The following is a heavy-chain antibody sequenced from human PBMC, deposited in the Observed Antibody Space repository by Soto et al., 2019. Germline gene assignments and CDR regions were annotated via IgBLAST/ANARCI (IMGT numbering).Heavy chain of an antibody. CDR1: GFFFTVYF. CDR3: ARQLERRVGAASH. V-gene: IGHV3-11*01. J-gene: IGHJ4*02. Sequence: QVQLAESGGGLVKAGGSLTLSCSTSGFFFTVYFMSWIRQAPGKGLEWVSYLSSSGDVRHYADSVKGPFTISRDNTTKSLFLQMTSLRDDDTDVYYCARQLERRVGAASHWGEGTRVSVSS. D-gene: IGHD1-26*01. CDR2: LSSSGDVR.